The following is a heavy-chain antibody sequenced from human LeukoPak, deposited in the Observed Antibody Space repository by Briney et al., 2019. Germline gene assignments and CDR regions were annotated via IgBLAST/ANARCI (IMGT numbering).Heavy chain of an antibody. J-gene: IGHJ4*02. CDR2: ISGSGGST. CDR3: ARDNDDFFLDY. Sequence: AGGSLRLSCAASGFTFSSYAMSWVRQAPGKGLEWVSAISGSGGSTYYADSVEGRFTISRDNSKNTLYLQMNSLRAEDTAVYYCARDNDDFFLDYWGQGTLVTVSS. V-gene: IGHV3-23*01. CDR1: GFTFSSYA. D-gene: IGHD4-17*01.